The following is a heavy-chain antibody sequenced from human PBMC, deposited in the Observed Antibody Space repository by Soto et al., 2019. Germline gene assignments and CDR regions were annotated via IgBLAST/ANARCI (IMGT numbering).Heavy chain of an antibody. CDR2: IIPIFGTA. CDR1: GGTFSSYA. Sequence: QVQLVQSGAEVKKPGSSVKVSCKASGGTFSSYAISWVRQAPGQGLEWMGGIIPIFGTANYAQKFQGRVTITADKSTSTAYMDLSSLRSEDTAVYYCARATSRRLLFERAFDYWGQGTLVTVSS. CDR3: ARATSRRLLFERAFDY. D-gene: IGHD2-21*02. V-gene: IGHV1-69*06. J-gene: IGHJ4*02.